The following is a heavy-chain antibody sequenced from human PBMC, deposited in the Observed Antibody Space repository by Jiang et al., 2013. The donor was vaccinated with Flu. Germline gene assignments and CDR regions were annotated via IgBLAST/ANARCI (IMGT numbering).Heavy chain of an antibody. CDR1: GFTFSSYG. J-gene: IGHJ4*02. CDR3: AKDLDTYYYGSGSPFDY. CDR2: ISYDGSNK. V-gene: IGHV3-30*18. D-gene: IGHD3-10*01. Sequence: VQLLESGGGVVQPGRSLRLSCAASGFTFSSYGMHWVRQAPGKGLEWVAVISYDGSNKYYADSVKGRFTISRDNSKNTLYLQMNSLRAEDTAVYYCAKDLDTYYYGSGSPFDYWGQGTLVTVSS.